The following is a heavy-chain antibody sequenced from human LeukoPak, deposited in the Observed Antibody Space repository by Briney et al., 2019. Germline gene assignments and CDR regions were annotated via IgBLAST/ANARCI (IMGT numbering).Heavy chain of an antibody. CDR3: ARDLSFDWFPYYFDY. V-gene: IGHV4-39*07. CDR2: IFYSGNT. D-gene: IGHD3-9*01. Sequence: SETLSLTCTVSGGSISSYYWSWIRQPPGKGLEWLGSIFYSGNTHYNPSLKSPVTISIDTSKNQFSLKVSSVTAADTAIYYCARDLSFDWFPYYFDYWGQGILVTVSS. J-gene: IGHJ4*02. CDR1: GGSISSYY.